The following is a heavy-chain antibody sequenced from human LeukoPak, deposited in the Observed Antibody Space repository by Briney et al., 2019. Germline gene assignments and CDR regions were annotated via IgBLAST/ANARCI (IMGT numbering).Heavy chain of an antibody. Sequence: SETPSLTCTVSGGSISSYYWSWIRQPPGKGLEWIGFIYYSGSTNYNPSLKSRVTISVDTSKNQFSLKLSSVTAADTAVYYCARERRIAVAGPIVAFDIWGQGTMVTVSS. CDR1: GGSISSYY. CDR3: ARERRIAVAGPIVAFDI. CDR2: IYYSGST. V-gene: IGHV4-59*01. J-gene: IGHJ3*02. D-gene: IGHD6-19*01.